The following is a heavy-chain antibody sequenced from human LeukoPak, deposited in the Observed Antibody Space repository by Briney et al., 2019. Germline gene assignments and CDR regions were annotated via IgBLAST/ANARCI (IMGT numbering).Heavy chain of an antibody. J-gene: IGHJ4*02. Sequence: ASVKVSCKASGYTFTSYDINWVRQATGQGLEWMGWVNPNSGNTGYAQKFQGRVTMTRNTSITTAYMELSSLRSEDTAVYYCARRGENYDILTGYYWEYYFDYWGQGTLVTVSS. CDR2: VNPNSGNT. CDR1: GYTFTSYD. CDR3: ARRGENYDILTGYYWEYYFDY. D-gene: IGHD3-9*01. V-gene: IGHV1-8*01.